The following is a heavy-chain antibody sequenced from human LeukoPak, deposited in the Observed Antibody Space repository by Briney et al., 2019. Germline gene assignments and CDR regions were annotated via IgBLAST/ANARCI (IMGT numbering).Heavy chain of an antibody. V-gene: IGHV3-43D*03. CDR2: ISWDSGNT. Sequence: GGSLRLSCAASGCTFNDYAMHWARHAPGKGLEWVSLISWDSGNTYYADSVKGRFTISRDNSKNSLSLQMNSLRAEDTALYYCAKGPGAAVGKRYIQHWGQGTLVTVSS. CDR3: AKGPGAAVGKRYIQH. D-gene: IGHD6-13*01. CDR1: GCTFNDYA. J-gene: IGHJ1*01.